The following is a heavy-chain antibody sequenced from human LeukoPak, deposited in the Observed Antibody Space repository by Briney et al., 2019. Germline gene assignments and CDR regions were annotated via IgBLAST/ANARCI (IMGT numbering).Heavy chain of an antibody. CDR1: GYTFTSYD. CDR3: ARGDSSSSTQYYYYYYMDV. Sequence: GASVKVTCKASGYTFTSYDFNWLRQATAQGLELIGWMNPNSGNTGYAKKFKGRFTMTRNNSKSTAYLELSSLRSEDTAVYYCARGDSSSSTQYYYYYYMDVWGKGTTVTVSS. D-gene: IGHD6-6*01. CDR2: MNPNSGNT. V-gene: IGHV1-8*01. J-gene: IGHJ6*03.